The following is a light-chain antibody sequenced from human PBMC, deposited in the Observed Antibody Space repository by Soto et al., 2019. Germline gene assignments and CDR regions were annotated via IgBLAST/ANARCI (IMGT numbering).Light chain of an antibody. CDR2: GAS. V-gene: IGKV3-15*01. CDR1: QSVGTN. J-gene: IGKJ1*01. CDR3: QQYYGTPPT. Sequence: EIVMTQSPATLSMSPGGRANLSCRASQSVGTNVAWFQHKPGQPPRLLLYGASTWASGIPVRFSGRGSGTEFTLTISSLQAEDVAVYYCQQYYGTPPTFGQGTKVDIK.